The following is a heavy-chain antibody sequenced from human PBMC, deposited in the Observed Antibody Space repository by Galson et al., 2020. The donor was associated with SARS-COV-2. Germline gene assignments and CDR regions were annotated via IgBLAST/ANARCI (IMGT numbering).Heavy chain of an antibody. J-gene: IGHJ4*02. Sequence: TSETLSLTCTVSGGLINSYYWGWVRQSPGKGLEWIGYSFYSGSTDYNPSLKSRVTISVDTSKNQFSLTLTSVTASDTAVYYCARRYGWLQLEYFDYWGQGILVTVSS. D-gene: IGHD4-4*01. CDR1: GGLINSYY. CDR2: SFYSGST. CDR3: ARRYGWLQLEYFDY. V-gene: IGHV4-59*08.